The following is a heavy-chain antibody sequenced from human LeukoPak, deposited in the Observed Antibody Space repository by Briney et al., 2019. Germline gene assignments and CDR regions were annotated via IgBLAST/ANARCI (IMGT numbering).Heavy chain of an antibody. D-gene: IGHD3-22*01. CDR2: IYYSGST. CDR3: ARAYYYDSSGYYSAFDI. CDR1: GGSISSYY. J-gene: IGHJ3*02. V-gene: IGHV4-59*01. Sequence: SKTLSLTCTVSGGSISSYYWSWIRQPPGKGLEWIGYIYYSGSTNYNPSLKSRVTIPVDTSKNQFSLKLSSVTAADTAVYYCARAYYYDSSGYYSAFDIWGQGTMVTVSS.